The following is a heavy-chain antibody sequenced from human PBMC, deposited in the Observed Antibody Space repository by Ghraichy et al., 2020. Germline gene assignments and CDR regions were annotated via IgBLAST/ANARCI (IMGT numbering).Heavy chain of an antibody. J-gene: IGHJ5*02. CDR2: IYYSGST. CDR3: ARDWSLGPYCSGGSCST. Sequence: SETLSLTYTVSGGSVSSGSYYWSWIRQPPGKGLEWIGYIYYSGSTNYNPSLKSRVTISVDTSKNQFSLKLSSVTAADTAVYYCARDWSLGPYCSGGSCSTWGQGTLVTVSS. D-gene: IGHD2-15*01. V-gene: IGHV4-61*01. CDR1: GGSVSSGSYY.